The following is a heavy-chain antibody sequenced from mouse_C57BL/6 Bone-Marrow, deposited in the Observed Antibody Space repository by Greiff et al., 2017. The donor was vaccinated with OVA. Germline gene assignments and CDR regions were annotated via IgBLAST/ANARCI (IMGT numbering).Heavy chain of an antibody. J-gene: IGHJ3*01. D-gene: IGHD2-3*01. CDR1: GYSITSGYY. Sequence: ESGPGLVKPSQSLSLTCSVTGYSITSGYYWNWIRQFPGNKLEWMGYISYDGSKNYNPSLKNRISITRDTSKNQFFLKLNSVTTEDTATYYCAREEDGYYPFAYWGQGTLVTVSA. V-gene: IGHV3-6*01. CDR2: ISYDGSK. CDR3: AREEDGYYPFAY.